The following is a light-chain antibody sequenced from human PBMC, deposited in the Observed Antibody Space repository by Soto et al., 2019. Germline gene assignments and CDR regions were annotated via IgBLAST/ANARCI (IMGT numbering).Light chain of an antibody. J-gene: IGKJ3*01. CDR2: AAS. Sequence: AIRMTQSPSSLSASTGDRVTITCRASQGISSYLAWYQQKPGKAPKLLIYAASTLQSGVPSRFSGSGSGTDFTLTISCLQSEDFATYYCQQYYSYPFTFGPGTKGGYQT. CDR3: QQYYSYPFT. CDR1: QGISSY. V-gene: IGKV1-8*01.